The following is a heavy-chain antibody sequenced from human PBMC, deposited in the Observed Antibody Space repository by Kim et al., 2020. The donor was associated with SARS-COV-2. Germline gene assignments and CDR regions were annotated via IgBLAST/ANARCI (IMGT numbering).Heavy chain of an antibody. CDR3: VKGEAMVRGVIITVGDY. Sequence: VKGRFTISRDNSKNTLNLQMGSLRAEDTAVYYCVKGEAMVRGVIITVGDYWGQGTLVTVSS. J-gene: IGHJ4*02. D-gene: IGHD3-10*01. V-gene: IGHV3-64D*09.